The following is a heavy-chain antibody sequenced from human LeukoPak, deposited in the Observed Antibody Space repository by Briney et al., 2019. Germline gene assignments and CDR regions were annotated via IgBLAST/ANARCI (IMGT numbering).Heavy chain of an antibody. CDR3: ARGPSYYYGSGSLYYFDY. J-gene: IGHJ4*02. CDR1: GFTFSSYG. Sequence: PGRSLRLSCAASGFTFSSYGMHWVRQAPGKGLEWVAVIWYDGSNKYYADSVKGRFTISRDNSKNTLYLQMNSLRAEDTAVYYCARGPSYYYGSGSLYYFDYWGQGTLVTVSP. CDR2: IWYDGSNK. D-gene: IGHD3-10*01. V-gene: IGHV3-33*01.